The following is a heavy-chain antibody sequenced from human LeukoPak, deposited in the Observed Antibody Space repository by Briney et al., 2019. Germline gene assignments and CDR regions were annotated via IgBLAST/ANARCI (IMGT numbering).Heavy chain of an antibody. CDR3: ARGRELLSAFDI. CDR2: IIPIFGTA. Sequence: SVRVSCKASGGTFSSYAISWVRQAPGQGLEWMGGIIPIFGTANYAQKFQGRVTITADESTSTAYMELSSLRSEDTAVYYCARGRELLSAFDIWGQGTMVTVSS. CDR1: GGTFSSYA. D-gene: IGHD1-26*01. J-gene: IGHJ3*02. V-gene: IGHV1-69*13.